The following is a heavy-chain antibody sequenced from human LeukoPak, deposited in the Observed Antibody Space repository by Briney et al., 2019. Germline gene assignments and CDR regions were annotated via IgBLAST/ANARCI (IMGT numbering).Heavy chain of an antibody. V-gene: IGHV1-69*05. Sequence: SVKVSCKASGGTFSSYAISWVRQAPGQGLEWMGGIIPIFGTANFAQKFQGRVTITTDESTSTAYMELSSLRSEDTAVYYCARVLGGAYDYVADLGYWGQGTLVTVSS. J-gene: IGHJ4*02. CDR1: GGTFSSYA. CDR2: IIPIFGTA. CDR3: ARVLGGAYDYVADLGY. D-gene: IGHD3-16*01.